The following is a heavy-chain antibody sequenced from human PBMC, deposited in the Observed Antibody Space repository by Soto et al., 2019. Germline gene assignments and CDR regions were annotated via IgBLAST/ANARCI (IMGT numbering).Heavy chain of an antibody. CDR2: MYKTGST. J-gene: IGHJ6*02. V-gene: IGHV4-59*12. CDR1: GGSISGYY. Sequence: ETLSLTCTVSGGSISGYYWSWIRQPPGKGLEWIGYMYKTGSTVYNPSFKSRVTISVDTSKNTLYLQMNSLRAEDTAVYYCARIYNRVDLFSNGMDVWGQGTTVTVSS. CDR3: ARIYNRVDLFSNGMDV. D-gene: IGHD1-1*01.